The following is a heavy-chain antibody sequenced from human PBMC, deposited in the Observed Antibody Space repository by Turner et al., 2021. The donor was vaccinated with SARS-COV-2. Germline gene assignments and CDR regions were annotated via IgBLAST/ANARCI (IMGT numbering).Heavy chain of an antibody. J-gene: IGHJ6*02. D-gene: IGHD3-3*01. V-gene: IGHV3-21*01. CDR3: ARYRRDYDFWSGAYGMGGMDV. CDR1: GFTFSTYS. CDR2: ISSSSTYI. Sequence: EVQLVESGGGLVKPGGSLRLSCAPSGFTFSTYSMNWVRQAPGKGLEWVSSISSSSTYIYYADSVKGRFTISRDNAKNSLYLQMNSLRAEDTAVYYCARYRRDYDFWSGAYGMGGMDVWGQGTTVTVSS.